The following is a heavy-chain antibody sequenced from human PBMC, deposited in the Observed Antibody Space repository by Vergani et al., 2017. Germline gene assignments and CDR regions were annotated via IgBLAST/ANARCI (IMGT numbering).Heavy chain of an antibody. Sequence: QVQLVQSGAEVKKPGASVKVSCKASGYTFTGYYMHWVRQAPGQGLEWMGWINPNSGGTNYAQKFQGRVTMTMDTAISTAYMELSRLRSDDTAVYYCARGGIVVVPVASYGDNWGQGTMVTVSS. CDR1: GYTFTGYY. CDR3: ARGGIVVVPVASYGDN. CDR2: INPNSGGT. V-gene: IGHV1-2*02. D-gene: IGHD2-2*01. J-gene: IGHJ3*02.